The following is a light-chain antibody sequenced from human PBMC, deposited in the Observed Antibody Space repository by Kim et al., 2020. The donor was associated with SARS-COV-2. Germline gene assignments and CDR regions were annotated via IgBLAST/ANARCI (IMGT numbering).Light chain of an antibody. Sequence: SASTGDRVTITCRASQGISSYLAWYQQKPGKAPKLLIYAASTLQSGVPSRFSGSGSGTDFTLTISCLQSEDFATYYCQQYYSYPPTFGGGTKLE. J-gene: IGKJ4*01. CDR1: QGISSY. V-gene: IGKV1-8*01. CDR2: AAS. CDR3: QQYYSYPPT.